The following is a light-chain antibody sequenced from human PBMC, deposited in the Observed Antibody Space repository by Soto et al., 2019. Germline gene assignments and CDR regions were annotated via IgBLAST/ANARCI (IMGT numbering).Light chain of an antibody. CDR1: QSVTNNF. Sequence: IVLTQSPGTLSLSPGERATLSCGASQSVTNNFLAWYQQKPGQAPRLLIYGASSRATGVPDRFSGSGSGTDFTLTISRLEPGDLAVYYCQQYGTPLXTFXPGXNVDIK. J-gene: IGKJ3*01. CDR2: GAS. CDR3: QQYGTPLXT. V-gene: IGKV3-20*01.